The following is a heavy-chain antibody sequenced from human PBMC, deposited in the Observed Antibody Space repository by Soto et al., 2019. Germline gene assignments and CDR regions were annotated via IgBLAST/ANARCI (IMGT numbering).Heavy chain of an antibody. Sequence: SETLSLTCVVSGGSLSSYYWSWIRQPPGKGLEWIGYIYYSGSTNYNPSLKSRVTISVDTSKNQFSLKLTSVTAADTAVYYCARDKITGLFDYWGQGTLVTVSS. CDR2: IYYSGST. J-gene: IGHJ4*02. CDR1: GGSLSSYY. D-gene: IGHD2-8*02. V-gene: IGHV4-59*12. CDR3: ARDKITGLFDY.